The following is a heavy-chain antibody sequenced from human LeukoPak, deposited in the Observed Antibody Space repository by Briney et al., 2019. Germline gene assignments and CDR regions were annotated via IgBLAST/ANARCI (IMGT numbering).Heavy chain of an antibody. CDR2: NSSSGSYI. CDR3: VRGGIASAFDI. V-gene: IGHV3-21*01. D-gene: IGHD6-13*01. J-gene: IGHJ3*02. Sequence: GSLRLSCAASGFTFSSYSMDWVRQAPGKGLEWVSSNSSSGSYIYYADSVKGRFTISRDNAKNSLYLQMNSLRAEDTAVYYCVRGGIASAFDIWGQGTMVTVSS. CDR1: GFTFSSYS.